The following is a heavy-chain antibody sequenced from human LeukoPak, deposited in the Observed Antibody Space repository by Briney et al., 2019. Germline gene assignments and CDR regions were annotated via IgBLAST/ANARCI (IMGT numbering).Heavy chain of an antibody. CDR1: GFTVSSNY. D-gene: IGHD6-13*01. CDR2: IYSGGST. Sequence: SGGSLRLSCAASGFTVSSNYMSWVRQAPGKGLEWVSVIYSGGSTYYADSVKGRFTISRDNSKNTLYLQMNSLRAEDTAVYYCARIAAAGKSEYYYGMDVWGQGTTVTVSS. V-gene: IGHV3-66*01. CDR3: ARIAAAGKSEYYYGMDV. J-gene: IGHJ6*02.